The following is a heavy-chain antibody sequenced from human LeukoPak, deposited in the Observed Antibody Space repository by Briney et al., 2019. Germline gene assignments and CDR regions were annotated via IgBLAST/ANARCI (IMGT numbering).Heavy chain of an antibody. V-gene: IGHV1-2*02. CDR2: INPNSGGT. D-gene: IGHD4-23*01. J-gene: IGHJ4*02. CDR3: ASSVLYGGNSPEY. CDR1: VYTHTGYS. Sequence: ASVNVSRKASVYTHTGYSMHCVRQAPGQEREWMGWINPNSGGTNYTQKFQGRVTMTRDTSISTAYIELSRLRSDDTAVYYCASSVLYGGNSPEYWGQGTLLTVSS.